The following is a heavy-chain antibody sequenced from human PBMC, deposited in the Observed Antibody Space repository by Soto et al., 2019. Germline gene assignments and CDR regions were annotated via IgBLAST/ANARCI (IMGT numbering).Heavy chain of an antibody. Sequence: QVQLVESGGGLVEPGGSLRLSCAASGFSAGDTYMTWIRQAPGKGLEWLSYSSSSGGYTNYADSGKGRFTISRDNAKNSLYLQRDSLRAEDTAVYFCARSSGRRHVFTFDYGLDVWGQGTTVTVSS. CDR2: SSSSGGYT. J-gene: IGHJ6*02. V-gene: IGHV3-11*06. D-gene: IGHD3-16*01. CDR3: ARSSGRRHVFTFDYGLDV. CDR1: GFSAGDTY.